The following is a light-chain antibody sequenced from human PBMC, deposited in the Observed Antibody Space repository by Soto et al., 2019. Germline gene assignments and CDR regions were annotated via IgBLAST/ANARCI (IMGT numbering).Light chain of an antibody. V-gene: IGKV1-27*01. CDR1: QDISTY. CDR3: QKYNTAPLT. Sequence: DIRMTQSPSSLSSSVGDRVTIACRASQDISTYLAWYQQKPGKVPKLLIYAASTLLSGVPSRFSGSGSGTDFTLTISSLQPEDVDTYYCQKYNTAPLTLGQGTKVDIK. CDR2: AAS. J-gene: IGKJ1*01.